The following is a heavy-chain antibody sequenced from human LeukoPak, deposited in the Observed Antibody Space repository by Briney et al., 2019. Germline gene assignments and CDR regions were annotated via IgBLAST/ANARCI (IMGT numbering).Heavy chain of an antibody. Sequence: SGGSLRLSCAASGFTFSNAWMSWVRQAPGKGLEWVARIKTKTAGGTIDYAAPVKGRFTISRDDSKNTVYLQMNSLKTEDTAVYYCTTSYYDSSGYRAWGQGTLVTVSS. D-gene: IGHD3-22*01. CDR1: GFTFSNAW. J-gene: IGHJ4*02. CDR2: IKTKTAGGTI. V-gene: IGHV3-15*01. CDR3: TTSYYDSSGYRA.